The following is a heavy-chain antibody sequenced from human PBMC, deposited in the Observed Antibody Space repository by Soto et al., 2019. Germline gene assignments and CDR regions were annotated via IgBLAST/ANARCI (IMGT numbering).Heavy chain of an antibody. CDR3: ARVPAAGTGGWFDP. D-gene: IGHD6-13*01. Sequence: SQTLSLTCAISGDSVSRNSAASNWIRHSPSRGLEWLGRTYYRSKWYNDYAVCVTSRITINPDTSKNQFSLQLNSVPPEDTAVYYCARVPAAGTGGWFDPRGQGTLVTVSS. J-gene: IGHJ5*02. CDR1: GDSVSRNSAA. CDR2: TYYRSKWYN. V-gene: IGHV6-1*01.